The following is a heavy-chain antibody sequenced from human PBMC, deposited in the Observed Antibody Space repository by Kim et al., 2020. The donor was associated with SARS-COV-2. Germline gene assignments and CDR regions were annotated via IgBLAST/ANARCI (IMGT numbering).Heavy chain of an antibody. J-gene: IGHJ4*02. V-gene: IGHV4-39*01. CDR2: IYYGGNT. Sequence: SETLSLTCTVSGGSISNNNLYWGWIRQPPGKGLEYIGCIYYGGNTYYNPSLKGRVTISVDTSNNQYSLKLSSVTATDTAVYYCHGERWIEGFDYWVQGTLVTVSS. D-gene: IGHD3-10*01. CDR3: HGERWIEGFDY. CDR1: GGSISNNNLY.